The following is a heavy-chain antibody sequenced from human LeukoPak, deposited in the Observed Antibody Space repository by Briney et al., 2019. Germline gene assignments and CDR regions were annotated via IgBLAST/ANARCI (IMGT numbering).Heavy chain of an antibody. CDR2: IRFNGQKT. J-gene: IGHJ4*02. CDR3: AKGIQDIVVVPAIDY. D-gene: IGHD2-2*01. CDR1: GYDFSSFG. V-gene: IGHV3-30*02. Sequence: GGSLRLSCATSGYDFSSFGMDWVRQAPGKGLEWVAFIRFNGQKTQYANSVKGRFTISRDNSKNTLYLQMNSLRAEDTAVYYCAKGIQDIVVVPAIDYWGQGTLVTVSS.